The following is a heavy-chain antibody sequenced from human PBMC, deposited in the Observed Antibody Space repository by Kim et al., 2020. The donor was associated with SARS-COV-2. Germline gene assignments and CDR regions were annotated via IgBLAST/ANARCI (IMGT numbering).Heavy chain of an antibody. CDR2: IWLGGRRM. V-gene: IGHV3-33*01. J-gene: IGHJ4*02. CDR1: GFTFSTFV. Sequence: GGSLRLSCVASGFTFSTFVMHWVRQAPGKGLESVALIWLGGRRMYHADSVKGRFTISRDDSKNTLFLQLNSLRAEDTAVYYCARDLTGSIEYWGQGTLVT. D-gene: IGHD1-1*01. CDR3: ARDLTGSIEY.